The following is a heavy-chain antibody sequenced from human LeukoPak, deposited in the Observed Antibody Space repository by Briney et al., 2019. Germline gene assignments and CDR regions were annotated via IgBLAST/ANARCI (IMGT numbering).Heavy chain of an antibody. J-gene: IGHJ5*02. V-gene: IGHV4-59*08. Sequence: PSETLSLTCTVSGGSISSHYWSWIRQPPGKGLAGIGYFSDSGSTIYNPSLKSRVTILGDTSKNQFSLKLSSVTAADTAVYYCARHATGSYSVPWLDPWGQGTLVTVSS. CDR3: ARHATGSYSVPWLDP. CDR2: FSDSGST. D-gene: IGHD3-10*01. CDR1: GGSISSHY.